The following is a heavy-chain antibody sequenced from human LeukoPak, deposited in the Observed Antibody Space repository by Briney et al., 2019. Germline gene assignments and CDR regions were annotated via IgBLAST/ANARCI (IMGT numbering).Heavy chain of an antibody. J-gene: IGHJ5*02. CDR1: GGSISSSTYY. CDR2: IYYTGST. Sequence: NASETLSLTCTVSGGSISSSTYYWGWIRQPPGKGLEWIASIYYTGSTYYNPSLKSRVTISVDTSKNQFSLNVSSVTAADTAVYYCVRDPYGSGTFYVPFDPWGQGTLVTVSS. D-gene: IGHD3-10*01. CDR3: VRDPYGSGTFYVPFDP. V-gene: IGHV4-39*07.